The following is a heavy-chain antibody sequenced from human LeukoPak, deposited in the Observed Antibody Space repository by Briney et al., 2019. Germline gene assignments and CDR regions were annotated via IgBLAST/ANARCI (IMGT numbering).Heavy chain of an antibody. V-gene: IGHV4-59*01. CDR1: GGSFSTYY. D-gene: IGHD6-13*01. CDR3: AKAAGYSTIYWFDP. CDR2: IYYSGSS. Sequence: PSETLSLTCTVSGGSFSTYYWSWIRQPPGKGLEFIGYIYYSGSSNYNPSLKSRVTMSVDTSNNQFSLKLNSVTAADTAVYYCAKAAGYSTIYWFDPWGQGTLVTVSS. J-gene: IGHJ5*02.